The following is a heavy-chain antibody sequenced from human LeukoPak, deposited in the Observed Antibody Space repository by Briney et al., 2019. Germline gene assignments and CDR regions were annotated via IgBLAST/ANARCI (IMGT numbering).Heavy chain of an antibody. CDR1: GFTFDDYA. D-gene: IGHD5-18*01. Sequence: SLRLSCAASGFTFDDYAMHWVRQAPGKGLEWVSGISWNSGSIGYADSVKGRFTISRDNAKNSLYLQMNSLRAEDTALYYCVKDGGYSYGYEGFDYWGQGTLVTVSS. CDR2: ISWNSGSI. V-gene: IGHV3-9*01. J-gene: IGHJ4*02. CDR3: VKDGGYSYGYEGFDY.